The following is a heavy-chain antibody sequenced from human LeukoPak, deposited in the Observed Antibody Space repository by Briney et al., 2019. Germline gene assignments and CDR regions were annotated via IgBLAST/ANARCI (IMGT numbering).Heavy chain of an antibody. Sequence: GGSLRLYCAASGFTFSSYGMHWVRQAPGKGLEGVAVISYDGSNKYYADSVKGRFTISRDNSKNTLYLQMNSLRAEDTAVYYCAKDWRWLKSENIDYWGQGTVHRLF. CDR3: AKDWRWLKSENIDY. V-gene: IGHV3-30*18. D-gene: IGHD5-24*01. J-gene: IGHJ4*02. CDR1: GFTFSSYG. CDR2: ISYDGSNK.